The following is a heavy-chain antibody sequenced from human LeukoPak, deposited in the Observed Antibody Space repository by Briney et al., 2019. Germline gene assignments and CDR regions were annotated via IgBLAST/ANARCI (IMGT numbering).Heavy chain of an antibody. CDR1: GFTFSNYA. J-gene: IGHJ3*02. V-gene: IGHV3-23*01. Sequence: GGTLRLSCAASGFTFSNYAMTWVRQAPGKGLEWVSAISGSGGSTYYADSVKGRSTISRDNSKNTLYLQMNSLRAEDTAIYYCAEEGENYAFDIWGQGTMVTASS. CDR3: AEEGENYAFDI. D-gene: IGHD2-21*01. CDR2: ISGSGGST.